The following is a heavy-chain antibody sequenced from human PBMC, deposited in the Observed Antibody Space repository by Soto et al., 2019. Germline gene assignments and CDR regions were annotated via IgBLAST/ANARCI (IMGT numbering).Heavy chain of an antibody. CDR1: GFTVSSNY. CDR3: ARGGAVAGYYYYYGMDV. D-gene: IGHD6-19*01. J-gene: IGHJ6*02. Sequence: HPGGSLRLSCAASGFTVSSNYMSWVRQAPGKGLEWVSVIYSGGSTYYADSVKGRFTISRDNSKNTLYLQMNSLRAEDTAVYYCARGGAVAGYYYYYGMDVWGQGTTVTVSS. CDR2: IYSGGST. V-gene: IGHV3-53*01.